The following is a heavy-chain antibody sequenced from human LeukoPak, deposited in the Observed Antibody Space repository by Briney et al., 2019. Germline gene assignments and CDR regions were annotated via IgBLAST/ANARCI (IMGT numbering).Heavy chain of an antibody. CDR1: GGSFTDYF. D-gene: IGHD3-10*01. V-gene: IGHV4-34*10. J-gene: IGHJ5*02. Sequence: SETLSLTCSVYGGSFTDYFWTWIRQSPGKGLEWIGEINDYTGDTNYNPSLKSRVTMPVDTSKNQFSLKLSSVTAADTAVYYCAREFSGWFGSTKNWFDPWGQGTLVTVSS. CDR2: INDYTGDT. CDR3: AREFSGWFGSTKNWFDP.